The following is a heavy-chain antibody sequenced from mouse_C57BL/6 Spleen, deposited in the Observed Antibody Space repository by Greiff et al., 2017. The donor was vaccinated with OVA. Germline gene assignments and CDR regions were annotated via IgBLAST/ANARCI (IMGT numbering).Heavy chain of an antibody. CDR1: GFTFSDYG. Sequence: VQLKQSGGGLVKPGGSLKLSCAASGFTFSDYGMHWVRQAPEKGLEWVAYISSGSSTIYYADTVKGRFTISRDNAKNTLFLQVTSLRSEDTAMDYCARPYYGSSLYYFDYWGQGTTLTVSS. CDR2: ISSGSSTI. J-gene: IGHJ2*01. CDR3: ARPYYGSSLYYFDY. V-gene: IGHV5-17*01. D-gene: IGHD1-1*01.